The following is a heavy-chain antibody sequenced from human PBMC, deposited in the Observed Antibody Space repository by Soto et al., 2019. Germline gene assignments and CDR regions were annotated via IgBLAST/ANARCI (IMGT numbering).Heavy chain of an antibody. CDR1: GFTFNTYG. V-gene: IGHV1-18*04. CDR2: ISGYNGNT. Sequence: QVQLVESGAEVKKPGASVKVSCKASGFTFNTYGISWVRQAPGQGLEWMGWISGYNGNTNYAQNLQGRVTMTPDTPTNTADMELRSLRSDDTAVYYCASDREYYYDTSVTYHYHYALDVWGQGTTVTVSS. D-gene: IGHD3-22*01. CDR3: ASDREYYYDTSVTYHYHYALDV. J-gene: IGHJ6*02.